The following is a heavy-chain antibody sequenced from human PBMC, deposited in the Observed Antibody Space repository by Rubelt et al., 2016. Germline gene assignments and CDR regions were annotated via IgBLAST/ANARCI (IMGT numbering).Heavy chain of an antibody. CDR3: ARAAAGALWGYYYYYGMDV. CDR1: GGSFSGYY. D-gene: IGHD6-13*01. J-gene: IGHJ6*02. Sequence: QVQLQQWGAGLLKPSETLSLTCAVYGGSFSGYYWSWIRQPPGKGLEWIGEINHSGSTNYNPSLKSRVTISVDTSKNQFSLELSSVTAADTAVYYCARAAAGALWGYYYYYGMDVWGQGTTVTVSS. CDR2: INHSGST. V-gene: IGHV4-34*01.